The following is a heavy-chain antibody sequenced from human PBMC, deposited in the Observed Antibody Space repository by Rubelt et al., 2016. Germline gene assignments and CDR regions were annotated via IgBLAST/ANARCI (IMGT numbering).Heavy chain of an antibody. CDR1: GFTFSDYY. CDR3: ARLSPSQQLESRVAY. J-gene: IGHJ4*02. Sequence: GGGLVKPGGSLRLSCAASGFTFSDYYMTWIRQAPGKGLEWVSYISSSSSYTNYADSVKGRFTISRNNAKNSRYLQMNSLRAEDTAVYYCARLSPSQQLESRVAYWGQGTLVTVSS. D-gene: IGHD6-13*01. CDR2: ISSSSSYT. V-gene: IGHV3-11*06.